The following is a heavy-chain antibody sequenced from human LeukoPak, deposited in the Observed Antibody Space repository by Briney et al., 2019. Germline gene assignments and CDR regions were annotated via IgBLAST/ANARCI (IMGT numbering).Heavy chain of an antibody. J-gene: IGHJ3*02. Sequence: GGCLRLSCASSGFTVSDNYTSWVRQAPRKGLDRVSAISGGGSRYYADSVKGRFIISRDNSKDTVYLQLNSLRAEDTAVYYCARGGDTIGSIRSPFDIWGQGTMVTVSS. CDR3: ARGGDTIGSIRSPFDI. V-gene: IGHV3-53*01. D-gene: IGHD3-22*01. CDR2: ISGGGSR. CDR1: GFTVSDNY.